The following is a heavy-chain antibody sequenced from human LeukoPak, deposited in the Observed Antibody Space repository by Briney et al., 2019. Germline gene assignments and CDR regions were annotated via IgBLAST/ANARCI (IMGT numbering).Heavy chain of an antibody. D-gene: IGHD6-19*01. CDR1: GVIVSRNF. J-gene: IGHJ5*02. V-gene: IGHV3-53*01. CDR2: MYAGGTT. CDR3: ARGSGSGWPLDR. Sequence: GGSLRLSCAASGVIVSRNFMSWVRRAPGKGLQWVAIMYAGGTTDYSDSVRGRFHISRDSSNNTLSLQINSLRAEDTAVYYCARGSGSGWPLDRWGQGALVTVSS.